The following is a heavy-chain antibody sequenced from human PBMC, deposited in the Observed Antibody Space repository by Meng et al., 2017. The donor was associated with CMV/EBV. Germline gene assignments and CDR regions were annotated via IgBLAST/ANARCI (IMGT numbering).Heavy chain of an antibody. V-gene: IGHV4-61*01. Sequence: SETLSLTCTVSGGSVSSGSYYWSWIRQPPGKGLEWIGYICYSGSTNYNPSLKSRVTISVDTSKNQFSLKLSSVTAADTAVYYCARVWWELPLGGFYYYYGMDVWGQGTTVTVSS. J-gene: IGHJ6*02. CDR3: ARVWWELPLGGFYYYYGMDV. D-gene: IGHD1-26*01. CDR2: ICYSGST. CDR1: GGSVSSGSYY.